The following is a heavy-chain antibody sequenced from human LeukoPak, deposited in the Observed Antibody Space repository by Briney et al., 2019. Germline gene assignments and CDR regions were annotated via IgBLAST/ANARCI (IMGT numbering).Heavy chain of an antibody. CDR1: GYTFTSYD. V-gene: IGHV1-8*03. J-gene: IGHJ4*02. CDR3: ARGRSTGFPYYFEY. Sequence: ASVKVSCTASGYTFTSYDINWVRQGPGQGLEWMGWMNPNSGNTGYAQKFQGRVTITRSTSISTAYMELSGLRSEDTAVYYCARGRSTGFPYYFEYWGQGTLVTVSS. CDR2: MNPNSGNT.